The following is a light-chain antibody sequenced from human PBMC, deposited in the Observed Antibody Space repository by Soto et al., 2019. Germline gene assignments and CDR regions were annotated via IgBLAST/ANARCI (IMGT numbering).Light chain of an antibody. CDR2: GNN. CDR1: SPNIGAGHA. J-gene: IGLJ1*01. Sequence: QSALTQPPSVSGAPGQRVTISCTGSSPNIGAGHAVHWYQHIPGTAPTLLIYGNNKRPLGVPDRFSGSQSGTSASLAITGLQAADEADFYCQSYETTLSDFVFGTGTKVTVL. CDR3: QSYETTLSDFV. V-gene: IGLV1-40*01.